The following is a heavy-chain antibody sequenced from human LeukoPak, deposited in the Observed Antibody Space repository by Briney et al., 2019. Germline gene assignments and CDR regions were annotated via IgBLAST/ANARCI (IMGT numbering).Heavy chain of an antibody. Sequence: GGSLRLSCAASGFTFSSYSMNWVRQAPGKGLEWVSSISSSSSYIYYADSVKGRFTISRDNAKNSLYLQMNSLRAEDTAVYYCAFIAVAGTFDYWGQGTLVTVYS. CDR3: AFIAVAGTFDY. CDR1: GFTFSSYS. D-gene: IGHD6-19*01. V-gene: IGHV3-21*01. CDR2: ISSSSSYI. J-gene: IGHJ4*02.